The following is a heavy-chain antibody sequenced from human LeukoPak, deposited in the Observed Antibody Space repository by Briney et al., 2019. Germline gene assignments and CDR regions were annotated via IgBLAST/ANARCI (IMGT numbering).Heavy chain of an antibody. V-gene: IGHV3-7*05. CDR2: IKEDGSEK. CDR3: ARDRYYYDSSGTYYFDY. J-gene: IGHJ4*02. Sequence: GGSLRLSCAASGFTFSSYWMTWVRRAPGKGLEWVANIKEDGSEKYYVDSVKGRFTIFRDNVKNSLYPQMNSLRAEDTAVYYCARDRYYYDSSGTYYFDYWGQGTLVTVSS. D-gene: IGHD3-22*01. CDR1: GFTFSSYW.